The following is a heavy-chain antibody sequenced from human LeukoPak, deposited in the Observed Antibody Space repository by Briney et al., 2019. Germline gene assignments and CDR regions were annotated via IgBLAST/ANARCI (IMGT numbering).Heavy chain of an antibody. Sequence: KPSETLSLTCTVSGGSISSYYWSWMRQPPGKGLEWIGYIYYSGSPNYNPSLKSRVIISVDTSNNQFSLNLSSVTAADTAVYYCARGRMGSSGWYDDYWGQGTLVTVSS. V-gene: IGHV4-59*01. J-gene: IGHJ4*02. D-gene: IGHD6-19*01. CDR1: GGSISSYY. CDR2: IYYSGSP. CDR3: ARGRMGSSGWYDDY.